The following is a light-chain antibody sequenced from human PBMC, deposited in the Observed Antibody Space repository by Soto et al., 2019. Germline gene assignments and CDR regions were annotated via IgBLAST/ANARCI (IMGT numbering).Light chain of an antibody. Sequence: DIVMTQSPDSLAVSLGERATINCKSTQSVLYSSNNKNYLAWYQQKVGQPPKLLIYWASTRESGVPDRFSGSGSGTDFTLTISSLRAEDVAVYYCQQYSSLPHTFGQGTKLEVK. CDR1: QSVLYSSNNKNY. V-gene: IGKV4-1*01. CDR2: WAS. CDR3: QQYSSLPHT. J-gene: IGKJ2*01.